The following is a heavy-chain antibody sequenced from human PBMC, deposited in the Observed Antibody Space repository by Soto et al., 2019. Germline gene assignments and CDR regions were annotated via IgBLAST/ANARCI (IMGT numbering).Heavy chain of an antibody. V-gene: IGHV3-23*04. J-gene: IGHJ4*02. CDR2: ITASSGST. D-gene: IGHD1-26*01. Sequence: VQLVESGGGLVKPGGSLRLSCGASGFTFSNYGMSWVLQAPGKGLEWVSSITASSGSTYYPDSVKGRFTISRDSSQNTLYLQMNSLRVDDTAIYFCAKNQWELLHWGQGTLVTVSS. CDR1: GFTFSNYG. CDR3: AKNQWELLH.